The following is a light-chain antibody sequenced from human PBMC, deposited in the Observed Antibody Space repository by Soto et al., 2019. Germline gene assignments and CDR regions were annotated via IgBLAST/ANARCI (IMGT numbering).Light chain of an antibody. CDR3: QQSYSTPRT. J-gene: IGKJ1*01. CDR1: QSISNY. CDR2: AAS. Sequence: DIQMTQSPSSLSASVGDRVTITCRASQSISNYLNWYQQKPGKAPKLLMYAASSLQSGVPSRFGGSGYGTYFTLTISSLQPEDFATYYCQQSYSTPRTFGQGTKVEIK. V-gene: IGKV1-39*01.